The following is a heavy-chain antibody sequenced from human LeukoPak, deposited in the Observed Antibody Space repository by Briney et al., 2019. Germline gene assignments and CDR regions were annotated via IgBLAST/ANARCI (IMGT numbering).Heavy chain of an antibody. CDR2: ISSSSSTI. V-gene: IGHV3-48*01. CDR1: GFTFSSYS. J-gene: IGHJ4*02. Sequence: GGSLRLSCAASGFTFSSYSMNWVRQAPGKGLEWVSYISSSSSTIYYADSVKGRFTISRDNAKNSLYLQMSSLRAEDTAVYYCARSLVDPVWGSYRVSRGGFDYWGQGTLVTVSS. D-gene: IGHD3-16*02. CDR3: ARSLVDPVWGSYRVSRGGFDY.